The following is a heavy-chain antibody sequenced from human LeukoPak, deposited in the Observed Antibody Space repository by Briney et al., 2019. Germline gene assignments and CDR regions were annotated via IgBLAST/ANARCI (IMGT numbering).Heavy chain of an antibody. CDR3: ARGSPPRYDFWSGRWFDP. Sequence: SETLSLTCAVYGGSFSGYYWSWIRQPPGKGLEWIGEINHSGSTNYNPSLKSRVTISVDTSKNQFSLKLSSVTAADTAVYYCARGSPPRYDFWSGRWFDPWGRETLVTVSS. D-gene: IGHD3-3*01. J-gene: IGHJ5*02. CDR1: GGSFSGYY. V-gene: IGHV4-34*01. CDR2: INHSGST.